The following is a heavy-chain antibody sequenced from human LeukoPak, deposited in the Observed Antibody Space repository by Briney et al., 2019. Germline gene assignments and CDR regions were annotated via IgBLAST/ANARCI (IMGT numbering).Heavy chain of an antibody. V-gene: IGHV4-59*01. CDR1: GGSISSYY. D-gene: IGHD4-17*01. J-gene: IGHJ4*02. CDR3: ARGFGYGDYQFDY. Sequence: PSETLSLTCTVSGGSISSYYWSWIRQPPGKGLEWIGYIYYSGSTHYNPSLKSRVTISVDTSKNQFSLKLSSVTAADTAVYYCARGFGYGDYQFDYWGQGTLVTVSS. CDR2: IYYSGST.